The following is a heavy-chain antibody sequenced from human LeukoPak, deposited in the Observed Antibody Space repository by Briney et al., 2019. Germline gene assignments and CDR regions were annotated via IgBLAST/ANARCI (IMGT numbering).Heavy chain of an antibody. Sequence: GESLKISCKGSGYSFNSYWIGWVRQLPGKGLERMGIIYPGDSDTRYSPSFQGQVTISADTSISTAYLQWSSLKASDTAMYYCARPTATPDAFDIWGQQTMVTVSS. CDR3: ARPTATPDAFDI. V-gene: IGHV5-51*01. CDR1: GYSFNSYW. CDR2: IYPGDSDT. D-gene: IGHD2-21*02. J-gene: IGHJ3*02.